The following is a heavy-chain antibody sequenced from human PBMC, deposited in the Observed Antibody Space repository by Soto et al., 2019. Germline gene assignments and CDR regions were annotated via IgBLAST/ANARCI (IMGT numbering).Heavy chain of an antibody. CDR3: AKKPRWVSDSSGWVDYFDY. V-gene: IGHV3-23*01. CDR2: ISGSGGST. Sequence: GGSLRLSCAASGFTFSSYAMSWVRQAPGKGLEWVSAISGSGGSTYYADSVKGRFTISRDNSKNTLYLQMNSLRAEDTAVYYCAKKPRWVSDSSGWVDYFDYWGQGTLVTVSS. J-gene: IGHJ4*02. CDR1: GFTFSSYA. D-gene: IGHD6-19*01.